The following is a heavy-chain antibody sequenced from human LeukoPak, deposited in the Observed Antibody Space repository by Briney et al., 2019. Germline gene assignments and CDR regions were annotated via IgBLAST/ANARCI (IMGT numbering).Heavy chain of an antibody. CDR2: IRFDGSDA. CDR3: ARDLGTSHYSFDY. Sequence: GGSLRLSCAASAFTFSTYGMHWVRQAPGKGLEWVAFIRFDGSDAYYADSVKGRLTMSRDNSKNTLFLQMHSLRPEDTAVYYCARDLGTSHYSFDYWGRGTLVTVSS. V-gene: IGHV3-30*02. CDR1: AFTFSTYG. J-gene: IGHJ4*02.